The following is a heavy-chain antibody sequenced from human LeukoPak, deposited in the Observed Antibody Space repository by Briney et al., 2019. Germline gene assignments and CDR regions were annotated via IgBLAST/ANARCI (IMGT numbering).Heavy chain of an antibody. Sequence: SETLSLTSTVSGGSISTYYWSWIRQPPGKGLEWIGYVDYSGSTNYNPSLKSRVTISVDTSKNQFSLKLNSVTAADTAVYYCARVGQGCFGLWGRGTLVTVSS. CDR3: ARVGQGCFGL. V-gene: IGHV4-59*01. J-gene: IGHJ2*01. CDR1: GGSISTYY. CDR2: VDYSGST.